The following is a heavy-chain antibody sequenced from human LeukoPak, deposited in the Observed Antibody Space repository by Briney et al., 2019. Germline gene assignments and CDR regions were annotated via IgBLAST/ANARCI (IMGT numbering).Heavy chain of an antibody. CDR3: ARESGEGDYWGSGGGGY. CDR2: IYYSGST. J-gene: IGHJ4*02. V-gene: IGHV4-31*03. D-gene: IGHD3-10*01. Sequence: SETLSLTCTVSGGSISSGGYYWSWIRQHPGKGLEWIGYIYYSGSTYYNPSLKSRVTISVDTSKNQFSLQLISVTASVTSVYYCARESGEGDYWGSGGGGYWGQGTLVTVSS. CDR1: GGSISSGGYY.